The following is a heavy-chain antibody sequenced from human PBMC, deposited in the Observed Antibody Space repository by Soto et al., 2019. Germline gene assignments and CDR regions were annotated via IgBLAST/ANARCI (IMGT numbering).Heavy chain of an antibody. CDR1: GGSISSNY. CDR3: ARSRREAVAGYTLDN. V-gene: IGHV4-59*01. Sequence: SETLSLTCTVSGGSISSNYWTWIRQPPGKGLEWIGYVYNSGSTNYKPSLKSRVTISEDTSKSQFSLKVNSMTAADTAVYYCARSRREAVAGYTLDNWGQGILVTVSS. D-gene: IGHD6-13*01. J-gene: IGHJ4*02. CDR2: VYNSGST.